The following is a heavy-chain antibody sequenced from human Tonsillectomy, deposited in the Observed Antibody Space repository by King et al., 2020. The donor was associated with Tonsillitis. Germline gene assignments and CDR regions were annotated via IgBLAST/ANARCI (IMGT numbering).Heavy chain of an antibody. CDR2: IDPSDSYT. CDR3: ARRTHSYDSSGYYSHFEY. CDR1: GYSFTSYW. J-gene: IGHJ4*02. V-gene: IGHV5-10-1*03. Sequence: VQLVESGAEVKKPGESLRISCKGSGYSFTSYWISWVRQMPGKGLEWMGRIDPSDSYTNYSPAFQGHVTISADKSISTAYLQWSSLKAADTAMYYCARRTHSYDSSGYYSHFEYWGKGTLVTVSS. D-gene: IGHD3-22*01.